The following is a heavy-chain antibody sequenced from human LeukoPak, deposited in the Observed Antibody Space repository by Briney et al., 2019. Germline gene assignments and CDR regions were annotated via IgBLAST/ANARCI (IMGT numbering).Heavy chain of an antibody. CDR1: GFIFSNSA. CDR3: AKEARVVPGALDT. CDR2: INNDGSYI. D-gene: IGHD3-3*01. Sequence: PGGSLRLSCAASGFIFSNSAMNWVRQAPGKGLEWVSSINNDGSYIYYAGSVKGRFTISRDNAKNSLYLRLNSLRAEDTAVYYCAKEARVVPGALDTWGQGTMVTVSS. V-gene: IGHV3-21*01. J-gene: IGHJ3*02.